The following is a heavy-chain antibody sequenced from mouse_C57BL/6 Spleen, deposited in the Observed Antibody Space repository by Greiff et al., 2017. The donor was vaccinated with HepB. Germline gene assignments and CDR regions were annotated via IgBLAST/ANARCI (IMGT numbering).Heavy chain of an antibody. J-gene: IGHJ2*01. CDR2: ISDGGSYT. Sequence: DVKLVESGGGLVKPGGSLKLSCAASGFTFSSYAMSWVRQTPEKRLEWVATISDGGSYTYYPDNVKGRFTISRDNAKNNLYLQMSHLKSEDTAMYYCAREERDYFDYWGKAPLSQSPQ. CDR1: GFTFSSYA. V-gene: IGHV5-4*01. CDR3: AREERDYFDY.